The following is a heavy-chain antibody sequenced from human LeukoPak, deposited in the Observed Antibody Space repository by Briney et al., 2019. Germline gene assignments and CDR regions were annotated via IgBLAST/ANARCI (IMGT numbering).Heavy chain of an antibody. V-gene: IGHV3-23*01. J-gene: IGHJ4*02. CDR2: ISGSGGST. CDR3: AKRGVVIRVFLVGFHKEAFYFES. CDR1: GITLSNYG. D-gene: IGHD3/OR15-3a*01. Sequence: PGGALRLSCAVSGITLSNYGMSWVRQAPGKGLEWVAGISGSGGSTIYADSVKGRFTISRDNPKNTLYLQMNSLRAADTAFYFCAKRGVVIRVFLVGFHKEAFYFESWGQGALVTVSS.